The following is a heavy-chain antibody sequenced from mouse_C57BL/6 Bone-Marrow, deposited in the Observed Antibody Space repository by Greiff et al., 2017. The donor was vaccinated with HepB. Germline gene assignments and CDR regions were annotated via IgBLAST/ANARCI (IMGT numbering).Heavy chain of an antibody. D-gene: IGHD2-5*01. Sequence: QAQLQQPGAELVKPGASVKVSCKASGYTFTSFWMHWVKQRPGQGLEWIGRIHPSDSDTNYNQKFKGKATLTVDKSSSTAYMQLSSLTSEDSAVYYCAINRAYSNHWYFDVWGTGTTVTVSS. J-gene: IGHJ1*03. CDR3: AINRAYSNHWYFDV. CDR1: GYTFTSFW. CDR2: IHPSDSDT. V-gene: IGHV1-74*01.